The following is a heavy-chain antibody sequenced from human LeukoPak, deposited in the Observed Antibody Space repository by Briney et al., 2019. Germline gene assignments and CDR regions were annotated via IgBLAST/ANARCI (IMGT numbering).Heavy chain of an antibody. CDR1: GGSISSYY. V-gene: IGHV4-59*01. CDR3: AKAIVVVPAAFMGFDP. CDR2: IYYSGST. J-gene: IGHJ5*02. D-gene: IGHD2-2*01. Sequence: PSETLSLTCTVSGGSISSYYWSWIRQPPGKGLEWIGYIYYSGSTNYNPSLKSRVTISVDTSKNQFSLELSSVTAADTAVYYCAKAIVVVPAAFMGFDPWGQGTLVTVSS.